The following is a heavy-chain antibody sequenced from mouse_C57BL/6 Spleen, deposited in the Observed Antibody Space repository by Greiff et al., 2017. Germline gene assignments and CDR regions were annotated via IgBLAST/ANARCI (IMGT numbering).Heavy chain of an antibody. CDR2: IYPNSGST. CDR1: GYAFTSYW. D-gene: IGHD1-1*01. V-gene: IGHV1-64*01. Sequence: VQLQQPGAELVKPGASVKLSCKASGYAFTSYWMNWVKQRPGQGLEWIGMIYPNSGSTNYNEKFKSKATLTVDKSSSTAYMQLSSLTSEDSAVYYCARRGIKKYYGSSYGYWGQGTTLTVSS. CDR3: ARRGIKKYYGSSYGY. J-gene: IGHJ2*01.